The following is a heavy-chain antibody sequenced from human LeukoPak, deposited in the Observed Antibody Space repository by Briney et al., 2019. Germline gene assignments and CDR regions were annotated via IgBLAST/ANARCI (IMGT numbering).Heavy chain of an antibody. CDR1: GGSISSYY. Sequence: PSETLSLTCTVSGGSISSYYLNWIRQPPGKGLEWIGYIHYSGSTNYSPSLKSRVTISVDTSKNQFSLKLSSVTAADTAVYYCARGGWYPESFQHWGQGALVTVSS. CDR2: IHYSGST. D-gene: IGHD6-19*01. CDR3: ARGGWYPESFQH. J-gene: IGHJ1*01. V-gene: IGHV4-59*01.